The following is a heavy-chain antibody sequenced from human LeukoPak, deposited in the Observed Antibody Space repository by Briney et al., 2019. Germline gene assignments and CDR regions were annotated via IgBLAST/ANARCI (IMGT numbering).Heavy chain of an antibody. CDR3: ARGGMRKPGIAAAGSGFDY. D-gene: IGHD6-13*01. CDR1: GGSFSGYY. J-gene: IGHJ4*02. V-gene: IGHV4-34*01. Sequence: SETLSLTCAVYGGSFSGYYWSWIRQPPGKGLEWIGEINHSGSTNYNPSLKSRVTISVDTSKNQFSLKLSSVTAADTAVYYCARGGMRKPGIAAAGSGFDYWGQGTLVTVSS. CDR2: INHSGST.